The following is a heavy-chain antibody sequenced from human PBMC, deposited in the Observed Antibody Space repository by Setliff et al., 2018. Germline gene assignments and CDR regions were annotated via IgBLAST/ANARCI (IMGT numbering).Heavy chain of an antibody. CDR1: GGSISNYY. Sequence: LSLTCIVSGGSISNYYWSWIRQPAGKGLEWIGRIYTSGSTNHNPSLKSRVTMSVDTSKNQFSLKLSSVTAADTAVYYCARKGISALSGAFDMWGQGTMVTVSS. J-gene: IGHJ3*02. CDR2: IYTSGST. V-gene: IGHV4-4*07. D-gene: IGHD1-26*01. CDR3: ARKGISALSGAFDM.